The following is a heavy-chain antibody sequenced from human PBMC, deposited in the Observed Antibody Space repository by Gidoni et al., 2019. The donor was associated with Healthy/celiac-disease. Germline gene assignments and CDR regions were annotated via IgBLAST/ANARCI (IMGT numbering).Heavy chain of an antibody. V-gene: IGHV4-39*01. CDR2: IYYSGST. D-gene: IGHD3-22*01. CDR1: GGSISSSSYY. J-gene: IGHJ4*02. CDR3: ASTPYYYDSSGYYYRDY. Sequence: QLQLQESGPGLVKPSETLSLTCTVSGGSISSSSYYWGWIRQPPGKGLEWIGSIYYSGSTYYNPSLKSRVTISVDTSKNQFSLKLSSVTAADTAVYYCASTPYYYDSSGYYYRDYWGQGTLVTVSS.